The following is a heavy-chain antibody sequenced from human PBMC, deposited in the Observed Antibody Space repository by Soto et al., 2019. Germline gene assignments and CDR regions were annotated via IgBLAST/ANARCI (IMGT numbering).Heavy chain of an antibody. CDR2: TSSDGSKD. CDR1: GFTLSSFA. CDR3: ARAEYTSGWYFMGIDY. J-gene: IGHJ4*02. V-gene: IGHV3-30*04. Sequence: QVQMVESGGGVVQPGKSLRLSCAASGFTLSSFAMHWVRQAPGKGLERVAVTSSDGSKDYYADSVKGRFTISRDNSKDPLYLHMNSMRADDTAVFYCARAEYTSGWYFMGIDYWGQGALVTVSA. D-gene: IGHD6-19*01.